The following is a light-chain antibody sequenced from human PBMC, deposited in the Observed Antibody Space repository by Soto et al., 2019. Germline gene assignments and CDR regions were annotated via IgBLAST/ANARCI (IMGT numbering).Light chain of an antibody. Sequence: QSVLTPPPSVSGAPGQRVTISCTGSSSNIGAGYDVHWYQQLPGTAPKLLIYGNSNRPSGVPDRFSGSKSGTSASLAITGLQAEDDADYYCQSYDSSLSGSVFGGGTKVTVL. J-gene: IGLJ2*01. CDR2: GNS. CDR1: SSNIGAGYD. V-gene: IGLV1-40*01. CDR3: QSYDSSLSGSV.